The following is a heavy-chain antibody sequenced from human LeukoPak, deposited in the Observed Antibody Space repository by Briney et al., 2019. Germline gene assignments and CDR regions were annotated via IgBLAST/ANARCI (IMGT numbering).Heavy chain of an antibody. CDR2: IYYSGST. V-gene: IGHV4-59*08. J-gene: IGHJ4*02. CDR3: ARLDYYDSSGDFDY. Sequence: SETLSLTCTVSGYSISSGYYWSWIRQPPGKGLEWIGYIYYSGSTNYNPSLKSRVTISVDTSKNQFSLKLSSVTAADTAVYYCARLDYYDSSGDFDYWGQGTLVTVSS. CDR1: GYSISSGYY. D-gene: IGHD3-22*01.